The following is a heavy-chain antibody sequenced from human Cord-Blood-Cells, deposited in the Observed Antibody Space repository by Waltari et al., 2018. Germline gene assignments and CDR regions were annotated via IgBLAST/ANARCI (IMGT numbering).Heavy chain of an antibody. CDR2: INHSGST. D-gene: IGHD2-2*01. CDR3: ARRRNIVVVPASNYNWFDP. J-gene: IGHJ5*02. V-gene: IGHV4-34*01. CDR1: GGSFSGYY. Sequence: QVQLQQWGAGLLKPSETLSLTCAVYGGSFSGYYWSWIRQPPGKGLEWIGEINHSGSTNDTPSLKSRVTISVDTSKNQFSLKLSSVTAADTAVYYCARRRNIVVVPASNYNWFDPWGQGTLVTVSS.